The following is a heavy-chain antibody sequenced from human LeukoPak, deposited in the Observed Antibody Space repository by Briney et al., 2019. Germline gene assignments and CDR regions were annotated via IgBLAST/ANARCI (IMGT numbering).Heavy chain of an antibody. CDR2: IRSKAYGGTT. D-gene: IGHD1-26*01. CDR1: GFTFGDYA. CDR3: TREVGATRG. Sequence: TGGSLRLSCTASGFTFGDYAMSWVRQAPGKGLEWVGFIRSKAYGGTTEYAASVKGRFTISRDDSKSIAYLQMNSLKTEDTAVYYCTREVGATRGWGQGTLVTVSS. J-gene: IGHJ4*02. V-gene: IGHV3-49*04.